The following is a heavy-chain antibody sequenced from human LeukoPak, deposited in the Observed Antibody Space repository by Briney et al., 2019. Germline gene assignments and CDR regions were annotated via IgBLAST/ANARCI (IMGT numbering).Heavy chain of an antibody. V-gene: IGHV3-74*01. CDR2: NSNEWRGP. CDR1: GFTSSNYR. D-gene: IGHD5-24*01. Sequence: GGSLRLSCAAWGFTSSNYRMHWVRPAPGRGPVWVSDNSNEWRGPLHADSVEGRFPICRDNATNTVSLQINSLRVDDTAVYYCARDGDGSVDLEYWGQGTLVTVSS. J-gene: IGHJ4*02. CDR3: ARDGDGSVDLEY.